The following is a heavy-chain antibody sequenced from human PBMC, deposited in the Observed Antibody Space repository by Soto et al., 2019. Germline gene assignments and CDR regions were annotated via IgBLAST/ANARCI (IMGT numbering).Heavy chain of an antibody. V-gene: IGHV3-30*18. Sequence: GGSLRLSCAASGFTFSSYGMHWVRQAPGKGLEWVAVISYDGSNKYYADSVKGRFTISRDNSKNTLYLQMNILRAEDTAVYFCAKESYDSSGYPNDYWGQGTLVTVSS. D-gene: IGHD3-22*01. J-gene: IGHJ4*02. CDR2: ISYDGSNK. CDR1: GFTFSSYG. CDR3: AKESYDSSGYPNDY.